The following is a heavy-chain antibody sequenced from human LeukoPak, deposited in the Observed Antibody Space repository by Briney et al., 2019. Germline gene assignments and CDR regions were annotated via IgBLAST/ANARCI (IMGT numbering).Heavy chain of an antibody. J-gene: IGHJ4*02. V-gene: IGHV4-4*07. D-gene: IGHD6-13*01. Sequence: SETLSLTCTVSGNSISIYYWSWIRQPAGKGLEWIGHIYTSGSTNYNPSLKSRVTMSVDTSKNQFSLKLSSVTAADTAVYYCASPRAERSTWYAVDYWGQGTLVTVSA. CDR1: GNSISIYY. CDR3: ASPRAERSTWYAVDY. CDR2: IYTSGST.